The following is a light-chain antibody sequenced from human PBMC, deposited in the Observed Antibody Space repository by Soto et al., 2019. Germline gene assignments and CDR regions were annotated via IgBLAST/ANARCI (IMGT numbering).Light chain of an antibody. CDR1: QSVTSY. CDR2: GAS. V-gene: IGKV3-20*01. CDR3: QQYGDSPRT. Sequence: EIVLTQSPGTLSLSPGERATLSCRASQSVTSYLAWHQQKPGQAPRLLIYGASNRATGIPDRFSGSGSGTDFTLTISRLEPEDFAVYFCQQYGDSPRTFGQGTKVEIK. J-gene: IGKJ1*01.